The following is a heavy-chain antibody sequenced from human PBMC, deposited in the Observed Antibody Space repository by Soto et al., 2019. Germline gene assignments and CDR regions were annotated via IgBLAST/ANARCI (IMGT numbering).Heavy chain of an antibody. J-gene: IGHJ6*02. Sequence: GGSLRLSCAASGFTFSSYAMSWVRQAPGKGLEWVSAISGSGGSTYYADSVKGRFTISRDNSKNTLYLQMNSLRAEDTAVYYCAKVWQQRLQYYYGMDVWGPGITVTGSS. D-gene: IGHD2-15*01. V-gene: IGHV3-23*01. CDR1: GFTFSSYA. CDR2: ISGSGGST. CDR3: AKVWQQRLQYYYGMDV.